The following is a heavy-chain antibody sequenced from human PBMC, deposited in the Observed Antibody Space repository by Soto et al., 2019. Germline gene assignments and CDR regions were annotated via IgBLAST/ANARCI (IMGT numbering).Heavy chain of an antibody. CDR2: VSGDGYAS. Sequence: PVGSLRLSCAVSGFTFSSNAMSWVRQAPGKGLEWVSSVSGDGYASDYADSVKGRFTVSRHNSKNTLYLQMNSLRAEDTAVYYCAKRHYYGSGSFALATWGQGTLVTVSS. D-gene: IGHD3-10*01. J-gene: IGHJ4*03. CDR1: GFTFSSNA. V-gene: IGHV3-23*01. CDR3: AKRHYYGSGSFALAT.